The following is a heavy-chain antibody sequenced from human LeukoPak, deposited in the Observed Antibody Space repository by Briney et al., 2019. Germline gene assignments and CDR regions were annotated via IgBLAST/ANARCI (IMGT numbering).Heavy chain of an antibody. D-gene: IGHD3-16*01. J-gene: IGHJ6*02. Sequence: PGGSLRLSCAASGFTFSSYSMNWVRQAPGRGLEWVSSISSSSSYIYYADSVKGRFTISRDNAKNSLYLQMSNLRAEDTAVYFCARGGGLDVWGQGATVTVSS. CDR2: ISSSSSYI. CDR3: ARGGGLDV. V-gene: IGHV3-21*04. CDR1: GFTFSSYS.